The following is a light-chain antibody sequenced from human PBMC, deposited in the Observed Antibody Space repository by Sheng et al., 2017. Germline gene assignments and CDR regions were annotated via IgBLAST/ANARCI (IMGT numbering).Light chain of an antibody. CDR2: DVT. Sequence: QSALTQSASVSGSPGQSIAISCIGTSSDVGGYDYVSWYQQHPGKAPRLIIYDVTNRPSGVSNRFSGSKSGNTASLTISGLQADDEADYYCSSYRSTSSVEVFGTGTKVTVL. CDR1: SSDVGGYDY. V-gene: IGLV2-14*03. J-gene: IGLJ1*01. CDR3: SSYRSTSSVEV.